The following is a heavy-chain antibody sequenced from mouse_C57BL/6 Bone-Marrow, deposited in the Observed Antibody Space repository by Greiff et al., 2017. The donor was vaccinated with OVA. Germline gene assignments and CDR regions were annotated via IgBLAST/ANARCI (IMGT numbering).Heavy chain of an antibody. D-gene: IGHD1-1*01. CDR1: GYTFTSYD. V-gene: IGHV1-85*01. J-gene: IGHJ4*01. CDR2: IYPRDGST. CDR3: ARNYYGSSYVDAMDY. Sequence: QVQLKQSGPELVKPGASVKLSCKASGYTFTSYDINWVKQRPGQGLEWIGWIYPRDGSTKYNEKFKGKATLNVGTSSSTAYMELHSLTSEDSAVYFCARNYYGSSYVDAMDYWGQGTSVTVSS.